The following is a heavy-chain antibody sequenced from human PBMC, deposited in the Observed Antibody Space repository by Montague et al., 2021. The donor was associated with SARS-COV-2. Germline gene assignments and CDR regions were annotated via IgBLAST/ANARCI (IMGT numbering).Heavy chain of an antibody. V-gene: IGHV3-23*01. CDR3: AKGSLPGDFVFHY. D-gene: IGHD4-17*01. J-gene: IGHJ4*02. CDR1: GFTFSTYA. CDR2: ISGGGGGT. Sequence: SLRLSCAASGFTFSTYAMNWVRQAPGKGLEWVSGISGGGGGTFYAYFVKGRFTISRDNSKNTLYLQMNSLRAEDTAVYFCAKGSLPGDFVFHYWGQGTLVTISS.